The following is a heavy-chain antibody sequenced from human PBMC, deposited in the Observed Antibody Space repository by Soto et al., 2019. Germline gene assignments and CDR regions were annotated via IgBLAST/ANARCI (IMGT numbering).Heavy chain of an antibody. CDR1: GGPISSGGYS. CDR2: IYHSGTT. Sequence: TSETLSLTCAVSGGPISSGGYSWSWIRQPPGKGLEWIGYIYHSGTTYYNPSLKSRVTISVDRSKNQFSLKLSSVTAADTAVYYCARAHYGDYGYGMDVWGQGTTVTVSS. J-gene: IGHJ6*02. D-gene: IGHD4-17*01. V-gene: IGHV4-30-2*01. CDR3: ARAHYGDYGYGMDV.